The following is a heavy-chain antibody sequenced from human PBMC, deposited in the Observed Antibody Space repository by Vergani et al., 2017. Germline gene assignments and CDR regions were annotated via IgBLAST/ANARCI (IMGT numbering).Heavy chain of an antibody. D-gene: IGHD6-13*01. CDR1: GGSISSYH. CDR2: IYYSGST. CDR3: ARGPYSSSFYYYYGMDV. V-gene: IGHV4-59*01. J-gene: IGHJ6*02. Sequence: QVQLQESGPGLVKPSETLSLTCTVSGGSISSYHWSWIRQPPGKGLEWIGYIYYSGSTNYNPSLKSRVTISVDTSKNQFSLKLSSVTAADTAVYYCARGPYSSSFYYYYGMDVWGQGTTVTVSS.